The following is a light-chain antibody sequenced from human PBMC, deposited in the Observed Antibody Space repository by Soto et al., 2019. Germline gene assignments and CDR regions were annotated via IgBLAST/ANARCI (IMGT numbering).Light chain of an antibody. J-gene: IGLJ2*01. CDR2: DND. Sequence: QSVLTQPPSVSAAPGQKVTISCSGRNSNIGSNSVSWYQQLPVTAPKLLISDNDTRPSGIPDRFSGYKSGTSATLGITGLQAGDETDYYCGTWDSRLDAGVFGGGTQLTVL. CDR3: GTWDSRLDAGV. V-gene: IGLV1-51*01. CDR1: NSNIGSNS.